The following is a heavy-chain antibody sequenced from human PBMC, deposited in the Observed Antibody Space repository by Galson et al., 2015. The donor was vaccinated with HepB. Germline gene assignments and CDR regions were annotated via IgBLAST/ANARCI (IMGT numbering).Heavy chain of an antibody. V-gene: IGHV3-66*01. CDR3: ARGRTDCSGGSCYSV. J-gene: IGHJ4*02. D-gene: IGHD2-15*01. CDR2: IYSGGST. Sequence: SLRLSCAASGFTVSSNYMSWVRQAPGKGLEWVSVIYSGGSTYYADSVKGRFTISRDNSKNTLYLQMNSLRAEDTAVYNCARGRTDCSGGSCYSVWGQATLVTVSS. CDR1: GFTVSSNY.